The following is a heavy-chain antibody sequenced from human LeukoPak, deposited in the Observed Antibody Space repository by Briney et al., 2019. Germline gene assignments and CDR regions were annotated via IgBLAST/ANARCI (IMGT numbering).Heavy chain of an antibody. D-gene: IGHD2-21*02. V-gene: IGHV3-30-3*01. CDR2: ISYDGSNK. Sequence: GGSLRLSCAASGFTFSSYAMHWVRQAPGKGLEWVAVISYDGSNKYYADSVKGRFTISRDNSKNTLYLQMNSLRAEDTAVYYCARDGDRCGGDCYWSYYYYGMDVWGQGTTVTVSS. J-gene: IGHJ6*02. CDR3: ARDGDRCGGDCYWSYYYYGMDV. CDR1: GFTFSSYA.